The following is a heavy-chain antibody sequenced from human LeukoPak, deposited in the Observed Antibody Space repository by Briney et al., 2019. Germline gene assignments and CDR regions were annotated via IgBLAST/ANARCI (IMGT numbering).Heavy chain of an antibody. D-gene: IGHD2-2*01. CDR1: GFTFSSYW. Sequence: GGFLRLSCAASGFTFSSYWMSWVRQAPGRGLEWVANIKQDGSEKYYVDSVKGRFTISRDNAKNSLYLQMNSLRAEDTAVYYCARNASPAFYFDYWGQGTLVTVSS. CDR2: IKQDGSEK. CDR3: ARNASPAFYFDY. J-gene: IGHJ4*02. V-gene: IGHV3-7*01.